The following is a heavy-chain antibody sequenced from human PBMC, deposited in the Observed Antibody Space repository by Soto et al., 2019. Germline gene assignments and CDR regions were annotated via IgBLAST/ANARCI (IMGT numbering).Heavy chain of an antibody. CDR2: IIPILGIA. J-gene: IGHJ1*01. D-gene: IGHD2-2*01. CDR3: ATRYCSSTSCYAGRAEYFQH. Sequence: EASVKVSCKASGGTFSSYTISWVRQAPGQGLEWMGRIIPILGIANYAQKFQGRVTITADKSTSTAYMELSSLRSEDTAVYYCATRYCSSTSCYAGRAEYFQHWGQGTLVTVSS. V-gene: IGHV1-69*02. CDR1: GGTFSSYT.